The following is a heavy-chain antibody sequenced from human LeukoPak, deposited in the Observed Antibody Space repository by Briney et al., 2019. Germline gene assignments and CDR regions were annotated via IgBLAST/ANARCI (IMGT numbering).Heavy chain of an antibody. V-gene: IGHV3-23*01. D-gene: IGHD3-9*01. CDR1: GFTFTSYA. J-gene: IGHJ4*02. Sequence: GGSLRLSCAASGFTFTSYAMSWVRQAPGKGLECVSAISGSGGSTYYADSVKGRFTISRDNSKNTLYLQMNSRRAEDTAVYYCAKVQRRYFDWLLRKGGYFDYWGQGTLVTVSS. CDR2: ISGSGGST. CDR3: AKVQRRYFDWLLRKGGYFDY.